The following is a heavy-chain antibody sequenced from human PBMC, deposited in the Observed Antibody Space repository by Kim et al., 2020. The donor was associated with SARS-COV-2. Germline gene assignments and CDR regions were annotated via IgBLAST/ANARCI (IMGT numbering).Heavy chain of an antibody. Sequence: GGSLRLSCAASGFTFSGSAMHWVRQASGKGLEWVGHIRGRANSYAKAYAASVKGRFTISRDDSKNTAYLQMNSLKTEDTAVYYCSGGSHPQNWGEGTLVT. CDR1: GFTFSGSA. CDR2: IRGRANSYAK. V-gene: IGHV3-73*01. CDR3: SGGSHPQN. J-gene: IGHJ4*02. D-gene: IGHD2-15*01.